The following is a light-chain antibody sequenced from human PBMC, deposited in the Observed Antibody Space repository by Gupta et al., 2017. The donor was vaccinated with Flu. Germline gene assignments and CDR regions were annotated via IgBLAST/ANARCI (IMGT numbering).Light chain of an antibody. Sequence: RVTRSCSGSSSNIGSNYVYWYQQLPGTAPKLLIYRNNQRPSGVPERFSGSKSGTSASMASSGLRSEDEADYYCAAWDDSLSGGVFGGGTKLTVL. V-gene: IGLV1-47*01. CDR2: RNN. CDR3: AAWDDSLSGGV. J-gene: IGLJ3*02. CDR1: SSNIGSNY.